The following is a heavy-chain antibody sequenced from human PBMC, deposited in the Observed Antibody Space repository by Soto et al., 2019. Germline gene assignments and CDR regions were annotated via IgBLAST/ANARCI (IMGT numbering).Heavy chain of an antibody. J-gene: IGHJ4*02. Sequence: GSGPTLVNPTQTLTLTCTFSGFSLSTSGVGVGWIRQPPGKALEWLALIYWNDDKRYSPSLKSRLTITKDTSKNQVVLTMTNMDPVDTATYYCAHRPLIRLAARPFVAAADDYYFDYWGQGTLVTVSS. V-gene: IGHV2-5*01. CDR1: GFSLSTSGVG. D-gene: IGHD6-6*01. CDR2: IYWNDDK. CDR3: AHRPLIRLAARPFVAAADDYYFDY.